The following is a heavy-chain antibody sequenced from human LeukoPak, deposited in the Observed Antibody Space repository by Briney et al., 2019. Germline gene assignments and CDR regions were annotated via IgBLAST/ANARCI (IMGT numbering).Heavy chain of an antibody. CDR1: GGSISSSSYY. J-gene: IGHJ5*02. V-gene: IGHV4-39*01. CDR2: NYYSGST. Sequence: SETLSLTCTVSGGSISSSSYYWGWIRQPPGKGLEWIGSNYYSGSTYYNPSLKSRVTISVDTSKNQFSLKLSSVTAADTAVYYCARRRGSPWFDPWGQGTLVTVSS. D-gene: IGHD3-10*01. CDR3: ARRRGSPWFDP.